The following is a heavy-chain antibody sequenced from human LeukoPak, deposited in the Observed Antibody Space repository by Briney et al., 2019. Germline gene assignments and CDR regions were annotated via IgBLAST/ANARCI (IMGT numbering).Heavy chain of an antibody. CDR3: ARGPSQYYDILTGYPDWYFDL. D-gene: IGHD3-9*01. CDR1: GFTFSSYW. CDR2: IKQDGSEK. Sequence: GGSLRLSCAASGFTFSSYWMSWVRQAPGKGLEWVANIKQDGSEKYYVDSVKGRFTISRDNAKNSLYLQMNSLRAEDTAVYYCARGPSQYYDILTGYPDWYFDLWGRGTLVTVSS. V-gene: IGHV3-7*01. J-gene: IGHJ2*01.